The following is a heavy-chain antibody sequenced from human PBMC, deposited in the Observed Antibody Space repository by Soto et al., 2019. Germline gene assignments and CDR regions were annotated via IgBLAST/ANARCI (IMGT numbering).Heavy chain of an antibody. V-gene: IGHV1-69*01. CDR1: GGTFSSYA. Sequence: QVQLVQSGAEVKKPGSSVKVSCKASGGTFSSYAISWVRQAPGQGLEWMGGIIPIFGTANYAQKFQGRVTITADESTSTAYMELSSLRSEDTAVYYSASVLRYFDWPRTDAFDIWGQGTMVTVSS. CDR3: ASVLRYFDWPRTDAFDI. J-gene: IGHJ3*02. CDR2: IIPIFGTA. D-gene: IGHD3-9*01.